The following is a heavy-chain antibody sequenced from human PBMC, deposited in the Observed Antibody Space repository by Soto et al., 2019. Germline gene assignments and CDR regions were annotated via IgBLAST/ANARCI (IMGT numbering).Heavy chain of an antibody. J-gene: IGHJ6*01. CDR2: IYSGGST. CDR1: GFTVSSNY. Sequence: GGSLRLSCAASGFTVSSNYMSWVRQAPGKGLEWVSVIYSGGSTYYADSVKGRFTISRDNSKNTLYLQMNSLRAEDTAVYYCARDALQSPYYYGMDVWGQGTTVTVSS. CDR3: ARDALQSPYYYGMDV. V-gene: IGHV3-66*01. D-gene: IGHD4-4*01.